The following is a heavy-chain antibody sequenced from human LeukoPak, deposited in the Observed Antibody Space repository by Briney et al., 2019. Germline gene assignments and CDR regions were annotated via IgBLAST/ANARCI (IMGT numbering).Heavy chain of an antibody. CDR2: INSDGSST. D-gene: IGHD3-16*02. Sequence: AGGSLRLSCAASGFTFSSYWMKWVRQAPGKGLVWVSRINSDGSSTNYADSVKGRFPISRDNAKNTLYLQMNSLRAEDTAVYYCARGYRYYYYGMDVWGQGTTVTVSS. J-gene: IGHJ6*02. CDR1: GFTFSSYW. CDR3: ARGYRYYYYGMDV. V-gene: IGHV3-74*01.